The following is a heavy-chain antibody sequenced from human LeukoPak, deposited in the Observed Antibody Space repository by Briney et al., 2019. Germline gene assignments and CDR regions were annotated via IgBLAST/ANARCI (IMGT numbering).Heavy chain of an antibody. Sequence: RPSETLSLTCTVSGGSISSYYWSWIRQPPGKGLEWIGYIYYSGSTNYNPSLKSRVTISVDTSKNQFSLKLSSVTAADTAVYYCARDKYRGYSYGYFDYWGQGTLVTVSS. CDR2: IYYSGST. CDR1: GGSISSYY. J-gene: IGHJ4*02. CDR3: ARDKYRGYSYGYFDY. V-gene: IGHV4-59*01. D-gene: IGHD5-18*01.